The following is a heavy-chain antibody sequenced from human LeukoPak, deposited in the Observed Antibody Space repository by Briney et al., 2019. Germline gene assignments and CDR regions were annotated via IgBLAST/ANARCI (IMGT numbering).Heavy chain of an antibody. V-gene: IGHV4-59*08. CDR3: ARIRYQYQLPGYYYYYYGMDV. D-gene: IGHD2-2*01. CDR2: IYYSGST. Sequence: SETLSLTCTVSGGSISSYYWSWIRQPPGKGLEWIGYIYYSGSTNYNPSLKSRATISVDTSKNQFSLKLSSVTAADTAVYYCARIRYQYQLPGYYYYYYGMDVWGQGTTVTVSS. CDR1: GGSISSYY. J-gene: IGHJ6*02.